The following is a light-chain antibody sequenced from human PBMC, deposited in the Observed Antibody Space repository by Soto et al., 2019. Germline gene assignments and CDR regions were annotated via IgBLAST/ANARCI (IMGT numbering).Light chain of an antibody. CDR1: QSVRSN. CDR3: QHYNNWPPWT. V-gene: IGKV3D-15*01. J-gene: IGKJ1*01. CDR2: GAS. Sequence: EIVLTQSPGTLSLSPGERVTLSCRASQSVRSNLAWYQQKPGQSPRLLIYGASSRATGIPDRFSGSGSGTEFTLTISSLQSEDFAVYYCQHYNNWPPWTFGQGTKVDIK.